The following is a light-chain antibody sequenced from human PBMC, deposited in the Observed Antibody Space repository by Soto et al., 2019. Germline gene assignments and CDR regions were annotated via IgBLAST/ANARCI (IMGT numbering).Light chain of an antibody. CDR2: GAS. J-gene: IGKJ1*01. CDR1: QTVITSS. CDR3: QQYNNWPPWT. Sequence: ETVLMQSPGSLSLSPGQRATLSCRASQTVITSSLAWYQQKSGQAPRLLIYGASYRATGIPARFSGSGSGIEFTLTISSLQSEDFAVYHCQQYNNWPPWTFGQGTKVDIK. V-gene: IGKV3D-15*01.